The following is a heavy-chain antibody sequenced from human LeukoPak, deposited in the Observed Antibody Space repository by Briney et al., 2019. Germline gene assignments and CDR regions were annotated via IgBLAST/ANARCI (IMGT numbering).Heavy chain of an antibody. CDR3: AGTTRPGYSYGTGIGY. J-gene: IGHJ4*02. Sequence: KSSETLSLTCAVYGGSFSGYYWSWIRQPPGKGLEWIGEINHSGSTNYNPSLKSRVTISVDTSKNQFSLKLSSVTAADTAVYYCAGTTRPGYSYGTGIGYWGQGTLVTVSS. D-gene: IGHD5-18*01. CDR1: GGSFSGYY. V-gene: IGHV4-34*01. CDR2: INHSGST.